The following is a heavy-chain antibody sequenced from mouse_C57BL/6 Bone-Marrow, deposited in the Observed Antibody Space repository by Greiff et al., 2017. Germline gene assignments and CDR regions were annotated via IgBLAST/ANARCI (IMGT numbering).Heavy chain of an antibody. D-gene: IGHD2-2*01. V-gene: IGHV14-4*01. CDR1: GFNIKDDY. CDR3: TTWLRRWWYFDV. J-gene: IGHJ1*03. Sequence: DVQLQESGAELVRPGASVKLSCTASGFNIKDDYMHWVKQRPEQGLEWIGWIDPENGDTEYASKFQGKATITADTSSNTAYLQLSSLTSEDTAVYYCTTWLRRWWYFDVWGTGTTVIVSS. CDR2: IDPENGDT.